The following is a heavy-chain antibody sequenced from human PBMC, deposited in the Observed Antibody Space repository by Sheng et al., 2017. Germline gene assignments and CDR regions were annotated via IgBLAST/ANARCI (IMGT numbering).Heavy chain of an antibody. CDR2: IYYSGST. CDR1: GGSISSSSYY. Sequence: QLQLQESGPGLVKPSETLSLTCTVSGGSISSSSYYWGCIRQPPGKGLEWIGSIYYSGSTYYNPSLKSRVTISVDTSKNQFSLKLSSVTAADTAVYYCARDNPADWYFDLWGRGTLVTVSS. CDR3: ARDNPADWYFDL. V-gene: IGHV4-39*07. J-gene: IGHJ2*01. D-gene: IGHD2-15*01.